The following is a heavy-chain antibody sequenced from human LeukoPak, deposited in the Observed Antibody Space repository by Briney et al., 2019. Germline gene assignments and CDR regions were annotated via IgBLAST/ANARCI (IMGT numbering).Heavy chain of an antibody. Sequence: GGSLRLSCAASGFTFSNAWISWVRQAPGKGLEWVGRIKKATDGGTTVYAAPLGGRFTISRDDSKNTLYLQMNSLKTEDTAVYYCATEGYNYGYHSFHIWGQGTMVTVSS. CDR2: IKKATDGGTT. J-gene: IGHJ3*02. CDR1: GFTFSNAW. D-gene: IGHD5-18*01. V-gene: IGHV3-15*01. CDR3: ATEGYNYGYHSFHI.